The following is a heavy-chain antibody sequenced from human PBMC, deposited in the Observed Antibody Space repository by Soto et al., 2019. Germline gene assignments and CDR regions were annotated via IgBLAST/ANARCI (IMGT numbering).Heavy chain of an antibody. D-gene: IGHD2-2*01. CDR3: ARVERTLSTPFAYGMDV. J-gene: IGHJ6*02. CDR1: GGSINIGGYS. CDR2: IYHTGNT. Sequence: QLQLQESGSGLVKPSQTLSLTCTVSGGSINIGGYSWIWIRQPPGKGLEWIGYIYHTGNTFYNPSLQSRVTISVDQSKNQFSLSLGSVTAADTAMYYCARVERTLSTPFAYGMDVWGQGTTVTVSS. V-gene: IGHV4-30-2*01.